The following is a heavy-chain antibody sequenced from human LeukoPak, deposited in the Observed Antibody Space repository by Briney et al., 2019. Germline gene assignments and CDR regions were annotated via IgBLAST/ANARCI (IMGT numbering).Heavy chain of an antibody. V-gene: IGHV1-8*01. CDR3: ARGRRVVVPAAIFYYFDY. CDR2: MNPNSGNT. CDR1: GYTFTSYD. J-gene: IGHJ4*02. D-gene: IGHD2-2*01. Sequence: GASVKVSCKASGYTFTSYDINWVRQATGQGLEWMGWMNPNSGNTGYAQKFQGRVTMTRNTSISTAYMELSSLRSEDTAVYYCARGRRVVVPAAIFYYFDYWGQGTLVTASS.